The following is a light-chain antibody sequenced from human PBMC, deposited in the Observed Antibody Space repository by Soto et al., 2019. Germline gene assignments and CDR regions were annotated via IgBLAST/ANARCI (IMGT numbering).Light chain of an antibody. CDR3: QQYYSTPHT. CDR2: WAS. J-gene: IGKJ2*01. CDR1: QRVLYSSNNKNY. V-gene: IGKV4-1*01. Sequence: DIVMTQSPDSLAVSLGERATINCKSSQRVLYSSNNKNYLAWYQQKPGQPPKLLIYWASTRKSGVPGRFSGSGSGTDFTLTISSLQAEDVAIYYCQQYYSTPHTFGQGTKLEIK.